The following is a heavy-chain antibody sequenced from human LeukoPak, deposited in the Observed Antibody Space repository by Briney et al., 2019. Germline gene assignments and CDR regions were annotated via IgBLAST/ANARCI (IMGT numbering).Heavy chain of an antibody. CDR2: IFYNGRT. J-gene: IGHJ5*01. CDR1: GDSIGRSTYY. D-gene: IGHD2-21*01. Sequence: SETLSLTYNVSGDSIGRSTYYWGWVRQTPERGREWSGSIFYNGRTYYTPSLQSRVIMSLDTSKNQFSLRLTSVTAADTAVYYCARQVAVVEPTDPNWFDSWGQGTLVTVSS. CDR3: ARQVAVVEPTDPNWFDS. V-gene: IGHV4-39*07.